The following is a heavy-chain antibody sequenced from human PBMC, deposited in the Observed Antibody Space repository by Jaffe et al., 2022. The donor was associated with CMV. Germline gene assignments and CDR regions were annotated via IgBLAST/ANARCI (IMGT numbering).Heavy chain of an antibody. CDR3: ARTYCSTTACYYFDS. CDR2: LSSLSSHK. J-gene: IGHJ4*02. Sequence: EVQLVESGGGLVKTGGSLRLSCTAFGFNFNDYSMNWVRQAPGKGLEWVSSLSSLSSHKYYADSVQGRFTISRDNAKNLVYLQMDSLRAEDTAVYYCARTYCSTTACYYFDSWGQGTQVTVSS. V-gene: IGHV3-21*06. D-gene: IGHD2-2*01. CDR1: GFNFNDYS.